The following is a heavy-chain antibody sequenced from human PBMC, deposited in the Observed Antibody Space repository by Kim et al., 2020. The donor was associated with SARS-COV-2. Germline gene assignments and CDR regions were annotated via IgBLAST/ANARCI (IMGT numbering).Heavy chain of an antibody. V-gene: IGHV3-53*01. J-gene: IGHJ4*02. Sequence: GGSLRLSCAASGSIVSYTYMSWVRQAPGKGLEWVSLIRRDGSIYYTDSVKGRFTVSRDLSRNTLYLQMNSLRVEDTAVYYCAREDHCDGDCWGQGTLVTVSS. CDR2: IRRDGSI. CDR1: GSIVSYTY. D-gene: IGHD2-21*01. CDR3: AREDHCDGDC.